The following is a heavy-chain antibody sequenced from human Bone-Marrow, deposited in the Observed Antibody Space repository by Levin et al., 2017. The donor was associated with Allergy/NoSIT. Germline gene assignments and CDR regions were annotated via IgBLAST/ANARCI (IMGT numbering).Heavy chain of an antibody. Sequence: SETLSLTCTVSGASISSFYWSWIRQPPGKGLEWIGNIHYSGSTNYSPSLKSRVSMSADMSRNQVYLTLSSVTAADTAVYYCARQAVPAAMNGFDSWGQGTLVTVSS. CDR1: GASISSFY. CDR3: ARQAVPAAMNGFDS. D-gene: IGHD2-2*01. J-gene: IGHJ5*01. V-gene: IGHV4-59*08. CDR2: IHYSGST.